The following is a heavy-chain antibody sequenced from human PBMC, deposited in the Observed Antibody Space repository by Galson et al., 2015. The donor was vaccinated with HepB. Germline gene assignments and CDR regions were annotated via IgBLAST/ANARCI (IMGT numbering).Heavy chain of an antibody. CDR1: GFTFSSYG. Sequence: SLRLSCAASGFTFSSYGMHWVRQAPGKGLEWVAVIWYDGSNKYYADSVKGRFTISRDNSKNTLYLQMNSLRAEDTAVYYCARNTIGLSGSYGGGGMDVWGQGTTVTVSS. CDR3: ARNTIGLSGSYGGGGMDV. CDR2: IWYDGSNK. V-gene: IGHV3-33*08. D-gene: IGHD1-26*01. J-gene: IGHJ6*02.